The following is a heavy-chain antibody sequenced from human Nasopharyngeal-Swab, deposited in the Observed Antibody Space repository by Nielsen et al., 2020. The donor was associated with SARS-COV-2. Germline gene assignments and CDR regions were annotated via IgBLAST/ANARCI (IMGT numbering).Heavy chain of an antibody. CDR1: GFTFSNYW. Sequence: GESLKISCAASGFTFSNYWMSWVRQAPGKGLEWVANIKQDGSEKYYVDSVKGRFTISRDNAKNSLYLQMNSLRAEDTAVYYCARDLVVGATTSAYYYYYGMDVWGQGTTVTVSS. D-gene: IGHD1-26*01. CDR3: ARDLVVGATTSAYYYYYGMDV. CDR2: IKQDGSEK. V-gene: IGHV3-7*01. J-gene: IGHJ6*02.